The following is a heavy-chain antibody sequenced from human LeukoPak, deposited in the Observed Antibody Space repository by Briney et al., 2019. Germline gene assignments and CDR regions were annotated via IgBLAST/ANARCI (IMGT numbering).Heavy chain of an antibody. CDR2: IYYSGST. V-gene: IGHV4-59*01. D-gene: IGHD3-10*01. Sequence: TTSETLSLTCTVSGGSISSYYWSWIRQPPGKGLEWIGYIYYSGSTNYNPSLKIRVPISVYTSTDHFSLKLSSVTAPAAAVYYCARAGYGSGSYYNWFDPWGQGTLVTVSS. CDR1: GGSISSYY. J-gene: IGHJ5*02. CDR3: ARAGYGSGSYYNWFDP.